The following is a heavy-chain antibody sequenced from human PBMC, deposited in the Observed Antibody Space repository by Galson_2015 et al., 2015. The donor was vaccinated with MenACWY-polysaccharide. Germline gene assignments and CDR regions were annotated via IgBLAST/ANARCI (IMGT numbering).Heavy chain of an antibody. CDR2: IYPGDSDT. V-gene: IGHV5-51*01. J-gene: IGHJ6*03. CDR1: GYSFTSYW. D-gene: IGHD5-18*01. Sequence: QSGAEVKKPGESLKISCKGSGYSFTSYWIGWVRQMPGKGLEWMGIIYPGDSDTRYSPSFQGQVTISADKSISTAYLQWSSLKASAPAMYYCARRSRLYSSRLEGYYYYMDVWGKGTTVTVSS. CDR3: ARRSRLYSSRLEGYYYYMDV.